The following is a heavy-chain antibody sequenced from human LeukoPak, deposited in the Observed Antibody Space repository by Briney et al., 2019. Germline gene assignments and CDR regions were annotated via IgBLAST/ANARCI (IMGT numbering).Heavy chain of an antibody. CDR2: ISYDGSNK. D-gene: IGHD6-19*01. CDR1: GFTFSSYG. CDR3: AKDPIAVAGNNYYRMDV. V-gene: IGHV3-30*18. J-gene: IGHJ6*02. Sequence: GGSLRLSCAASGFTFSSYGMYWVRQAPGKGLEWVAVISYDGSNKYYADSVKGRFTISRDNSKNTLYLQMNSLRPEDTAVYYCAKDPIAVAGNNYYRMDVWGQGTTVTVSS.